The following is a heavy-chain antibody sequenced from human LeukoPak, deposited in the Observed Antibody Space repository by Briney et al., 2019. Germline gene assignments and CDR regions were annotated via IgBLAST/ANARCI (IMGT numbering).Heavy chain of an antibody. Sequence: PGGSLRLSCEASGFTLNSYIMHWVRQAPGKGLEWVALISFDGRDKQYADSVKGRFTISRDNSKNTLYLQMNSLRAEDTAVYYCARARVTSIAAADYLDYWGQGTLVTVSS. CDR1: GFTLNSYI. J-gene: IGHJ4*02. V-gene: IGHV3-30*04. CDR3: ARARVTSIAAADYLDY. D-gene: IGHD6-13*01. CDR2: ISFDGRDK.